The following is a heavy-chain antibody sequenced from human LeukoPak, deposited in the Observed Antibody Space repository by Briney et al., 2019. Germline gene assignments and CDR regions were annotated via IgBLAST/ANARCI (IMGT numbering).Heavy chain of an antibody. D-gene: IGHD1-1*01. CDR1: GFTFSAYA. Sequence: GGSLRLSCSASGFTFSAYAMYWVRQAPGRGLEYVSGISSNGGSSFYADSVKGRFTISRDNSKNTLYLQMSSLRAEDTAVYYCVKITSVTGGDCWGQGTRLTVSS. CDR3: VKITSVTGGDC. CDR2: ISSNGGSS. J-gene: IGHJ4*02. V-gene: IGHV3-64D*09.